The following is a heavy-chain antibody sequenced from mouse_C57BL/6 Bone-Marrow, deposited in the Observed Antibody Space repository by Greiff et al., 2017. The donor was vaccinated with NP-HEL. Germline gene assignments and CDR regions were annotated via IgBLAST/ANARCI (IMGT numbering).Heavy chain of an antibody. CDR3: SREVRDGYYVGAWFAY. D-gene: IGHD2-3*01. Sequence: VQLQQPGAELVRPGSSVKLSCKASGYTFTSYWMHWVKQRPIQGLEWIGNIDPSDSETHYNQKFKDKATLTVDKSSSTAYMQLSRLTSEDSAVYYCSREVRDGYYVGAWFAYWGQGTLVTVSA. V-gene: IGHV1-52*01. CDR2: IDPSDSET. CDR1: GYTFTSYW. J-gene: IGHJ3*01.